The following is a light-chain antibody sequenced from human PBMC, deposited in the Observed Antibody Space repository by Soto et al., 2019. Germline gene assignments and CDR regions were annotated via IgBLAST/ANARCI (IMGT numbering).Light chain of an antibody. V-gene: IGLV2-8*01. Sequence: SALTQPPSASGSPGQSVTISCTGTSSDVGGYNYVSWYQHHPGKAPKLMIYEVSKRPSGVPDRFSGSKSGNTASLTVSGLQDEDEADYNCSSYAGSDNFARVFGGGTKLTVL. CDR1: SSDVGGYNY. CDR2: EVS. CDR3: SSYAGSDNFARV. J-gene: IGLJ2*01.